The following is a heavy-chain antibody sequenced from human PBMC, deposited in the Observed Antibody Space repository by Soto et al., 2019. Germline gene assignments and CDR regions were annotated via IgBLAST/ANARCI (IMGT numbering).Heavy chain of an antibody. J-gene: IGHJ6*02. CDR3: ARGLGSSG. V-gene: IGHV3-7*01. Sequence: PGGSLRLSCAVSGFTFSDYWMSWVRQAPGKGLEWVANIKQDGNEKYYVDSVKGRFTISRDNAKNSLYLQMNSLRAEDTAVYYCARGLGSSGWGQGTTVTVSS. D-gene: IGHD6-19*01. CDR2: IKQDGNEK. CDR1: GFTFSDYW.